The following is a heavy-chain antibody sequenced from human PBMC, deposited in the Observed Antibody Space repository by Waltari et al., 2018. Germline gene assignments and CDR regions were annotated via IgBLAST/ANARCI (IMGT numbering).Heavy chain of an antibody. CDR1: GFTFSSYS. CDR2: FSSSSSYI. Sequence: EVQLVESGGGLVQHGGSLRLSCAASGFTFSSYSMNWVRQAPGKGLEWVSSFSSSSSYIYYADSVKGRFTISRDNAKNSLYLQMNSLRAEDTAVYYCATYDYIWGSYVDYWGQGTLVTVSS. D-gene: IGHD3-16*01. J-gene: IGHJ4*02. CDR3: ATYDYIWGSYVDY. V-gene: IGHV3-21*01.